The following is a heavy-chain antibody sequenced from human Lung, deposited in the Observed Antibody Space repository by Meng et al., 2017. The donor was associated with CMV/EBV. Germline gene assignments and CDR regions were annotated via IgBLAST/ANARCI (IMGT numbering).Heavy chain of an antibody. Sequence: GGSLRLXXAASGFTFSSYEMNWVRQAPGKGLEWVSYISSSGSTIYYADSVKGRFTISRDNAKNSLYLQINSLRAEDTAVYYCAIFQDIVVVPAAIPYYFEYWGQGTXV. J-gene: IGHJ4*02. CDR2: ISSSGSTI. CDR1: GFTFSSYE. D-gene: IGHD2-2*02. V-gene: IGHV3-48*03. CDR3: AIFQDIVVVPAAIPYYFEY.